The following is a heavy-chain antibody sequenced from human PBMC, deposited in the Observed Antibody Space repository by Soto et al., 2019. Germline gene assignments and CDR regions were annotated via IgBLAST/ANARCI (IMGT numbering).Heavy chain of an antibody. CDR2: IYYSGST. V-gene: IGHV4-31*02. J-gene: IGHJ6*02. Sequence: SETLSLTXTVSGGSISSGGYYWSWIRQHPGKGLEWIGYIYYSGSTYYNPSLKSRVTISVDTSKNQFSLKLSSVTAADTAVYYCARGPYHDFWSGYYRYYYYGMDVWGQGTTVTVSS. D-gene: IGHD3-3*01. CDR1: GGSISSGGYY. CDR3: ARGPYHDFWSGYYRYYYYGMDV.